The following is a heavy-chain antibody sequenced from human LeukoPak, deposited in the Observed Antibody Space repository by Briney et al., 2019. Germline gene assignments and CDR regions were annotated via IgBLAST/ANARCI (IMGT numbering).Heavy chain of an antibody. CDR2: IKTDGSAK. J-gene: IGHJ4*02. Sequence: GGSLRLSCVASGFSFNNYAMNWVRQAPGKGLEWVANIKTDGSAKYYVDSVKGRFTISRDNAKNSLYLLMNSLRAEDTAVYYCARHGDYNFDYWGQGTLVTVSS. CDR3: ARHGDYNFDY. CDR1: GFSFNNYA. V-gene: IGHV3-7*01. D-gene: IGHD4-17*01.